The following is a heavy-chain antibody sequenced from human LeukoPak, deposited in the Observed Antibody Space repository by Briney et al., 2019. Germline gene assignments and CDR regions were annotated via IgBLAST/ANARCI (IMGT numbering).Heavy chain of an antibody. CDR3: ARDQGKAAAGTWHNWFGP. CDR2: IYNSGST. CDR1: GGSISSHY. Sequence: SETLSLTCTVSGGSISSHYWSWIRQPPGKGLEWIGYIYNSGSTKYNPSLESRVTISVDTSKNQFSLEVNSVTAADTAVYYCARDQGKAAAGTWHNWFGPWGQGTLVTVSS. D-gene: IGHD6-13*01. V-gene: IGHV4-59*11. J-gene: IGHJ5*02.